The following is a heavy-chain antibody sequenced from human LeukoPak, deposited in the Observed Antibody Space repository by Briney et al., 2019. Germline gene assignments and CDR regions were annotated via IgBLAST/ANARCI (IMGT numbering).Heavy chain of an antibody. J-gene: IGHJ4*02. CDR3: ASEAYSSYGDYFKY. Sequence: GASVKVSCKAAGGTFSSYAINWMRQTPGQGLEWMGKIISVLDKVDYSPKFQGRVTIIADRSTNTAFMELSNLTHEDTAIYYCASEAYSSYGDYFKYWGQGTLVTVSS. CDR1: GGTFSSYA. CDR2: IISVLDKV. D-gene: IGHD4-17*01. V-gene: IGHV1-69*04.